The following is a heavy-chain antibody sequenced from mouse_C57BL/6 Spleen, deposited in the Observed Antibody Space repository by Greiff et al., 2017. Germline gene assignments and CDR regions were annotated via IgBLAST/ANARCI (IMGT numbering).Heavy chain of an antibody. CDR2: ILPGSGST. CDR1: GYTFTGYW. J-gene: IGHJ4*01. D-gene: IGHD1-1*01. Sequence: VQLQQSGAELMKPGASVKLSCKATGYTFTGYWIEWVKPRTGHGLEWIGAILPGSGSTNYNEKFKGKATFTADTSSNTAYMQRSDLTTEDSTIYYCARPPYGSSYALDYWGQGTSVTVSS. CDR3: ARPPYGSSYALDY. V-gene: IGHV1-9*01.